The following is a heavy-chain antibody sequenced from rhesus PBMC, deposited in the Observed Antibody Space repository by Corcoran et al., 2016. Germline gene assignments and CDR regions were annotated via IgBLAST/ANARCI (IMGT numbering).Heavy chain of an antibody. CDR1: GGSISSSY. Sequence: QLQLQESGPGLVKPSETLSVTCAVSGGSISSSYWRWIRQAPGKGLEWIGYIYGSGSSTNYNPSLKSRVTLSVDTSKNQLSLKLSSVTAADTAVYYCARGHYFDYWGQGVLVTVSS. V-gene: IGHV4-169*01. CDR3: ARGHYFDY. CDR2: IYGSGSST. J-gene: IGHJ4*01.